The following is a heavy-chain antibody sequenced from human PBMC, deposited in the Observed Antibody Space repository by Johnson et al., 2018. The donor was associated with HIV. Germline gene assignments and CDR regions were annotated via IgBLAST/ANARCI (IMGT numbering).Heavy chain of an antibody. V-gene: IGHV3-11*04. CDR3: ASDSVPWGGDSVGYAFDI. CDR1: GFTFSDYY. CDR2: ISRSGGTV. Sequence: QVQLVESGGGLVKPGGSLRLSCAASGFTFSDYYMTWIRQAPGKGLEWVSYISRSGGTVYYADSVKGRFTISRDNAKNSLSLQMNSLRAEDTAVYYCASDSVPWGGDSVGYAFDIWGQGTMVTVSS. J-gene: IGHJ3*02. D-gene: IGHD4-17*01.